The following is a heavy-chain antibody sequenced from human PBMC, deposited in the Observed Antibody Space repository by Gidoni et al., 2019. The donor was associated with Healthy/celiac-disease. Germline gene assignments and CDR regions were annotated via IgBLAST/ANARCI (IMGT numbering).Heavy chain of an antibody. J-gene: IGHJ4*02. CDR3: TRHYGDYDRGDY. CDR1: GFTFSGSA. Sequence: EVQLVESGGGLVQPGGSLKLSCAASGFTFSGSAMHWVRQASGKGLEWVGRIRSKANSYATAYAASVKGSFTISRDDSKNTAYLQMNSLKTEDTAVYYCTRHYGDYDRGDYWGQGTLVTVSS. CDR2: IRSKANSYAT. V-gene: IGHV3-73*02. D-gene: IGHD4-17*01.